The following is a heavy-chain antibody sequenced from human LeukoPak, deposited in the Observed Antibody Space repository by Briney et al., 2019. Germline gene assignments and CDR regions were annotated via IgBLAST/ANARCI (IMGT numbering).Heavy chain of an antibody. CDR2: IKSDGSIT. J-gene: IGHJ6*02. CDR3: ARDRTDFWSGYLYGMDV. V-gene: IGHV3-74*01. CDR1: GFSINTYW. Sequence: GGSLRLSCAASGFSINTYWMHWVRQAPGKGLVWVSRIKSDGSITDYADSVKGRFTISRDNTKNTLYLQMNSLRAEDTAVYYCARDRTDFWSGYLYGMDVWGQGTTVTVSS. D-gene: IGHD3-3*01.